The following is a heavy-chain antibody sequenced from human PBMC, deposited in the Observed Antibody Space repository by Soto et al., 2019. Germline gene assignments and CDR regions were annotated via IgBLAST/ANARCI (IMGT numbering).Heavy chain of an antibody. V-gene: IGHV4-59*01. Sequence: QVQLQESGPGLVKPSETLSLTCTVSGGSISSYYWSWIRQPPGKGLEWIGYIYYNGSTNYNPSLKSRVTGSVDTSKNQFSLKLSSVTAADTAVYYCARTYYDFWSGYWRWFDPWGQGTLVTVSS. J-gene: IGHJ5*02. CDR3: ARTYYDFWSGYWRWFDP. D-gene: IGHD3-3*01. CDR1: GGSISSYY. CDR2: IYYNGST.